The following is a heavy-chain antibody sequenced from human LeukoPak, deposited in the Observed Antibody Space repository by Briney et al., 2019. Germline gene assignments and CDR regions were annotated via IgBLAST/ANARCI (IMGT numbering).Heavy chain of an antibody. D-gene: IGHD3-22*01. CDR1: GYTFTSYG. CDR2: IIPIFGTA. Sequence: SVKVSCKASGYTFTSYGISWVRQAPGQGLEWMGGIIPIFGTANYAQKFQGRVTITADESTSTAYMELSSLRSEDTAVYYCARGYYDSSLPDYWGQGTLVTVSS. CDR3: ARGYYDSSLPDY. V-gene: IGHV1-69*13. J-gene: IGHJ4*02.